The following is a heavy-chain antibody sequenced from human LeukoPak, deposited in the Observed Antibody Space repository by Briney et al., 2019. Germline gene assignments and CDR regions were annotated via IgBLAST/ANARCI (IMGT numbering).Heavy chain of an antibody. J-gene: IGHJ5*01. D-gene: IGHD2-2*01. V-gene: IGHV3-15*01. CDR3: TKSLDCSRTTCDS. Sequence: GGSLRLSCAASGFTFSNAWMSWVRQAPGKGLEWVGRIRSKTDGGTTDYAAPVKGRFTISRDDSKNTLYLQMSSLKTEDIAVYYCTKSLDCSRTTCDSWGQGTLVTVSS. CDR1: GFTFSNAW. CDR2: IRSKTDGGTT.